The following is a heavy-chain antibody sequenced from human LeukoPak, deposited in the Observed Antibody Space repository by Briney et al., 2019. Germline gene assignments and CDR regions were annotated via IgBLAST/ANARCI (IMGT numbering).Heavy chain of an antibody. V-gene: IGHV1-69*13. J-gene: IGHJ6*02. CDR1: GGTFSSYA. CDR3: ARWPLIAVAGTYYYYGMDV. D-gene: IGHD6-19*01. CDR2: IIPIFGTA. Sequence: SVQVSCQASGGTFSSYAISWVRQAPGQGLEWMGGIIPIFGTANYAQKFQGRVTITADESTSTAYMELSSLRSEDTAVYYCARWPLIAVAGTYYYYGMDVWGQGTTVTVSS.